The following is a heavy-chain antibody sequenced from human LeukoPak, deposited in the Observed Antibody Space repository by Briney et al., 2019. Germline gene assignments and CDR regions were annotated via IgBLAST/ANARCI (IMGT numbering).Heavy chain of an antibody. V-gene: IGHV5-51*01. CDR1: GYGFTSYW. J-gene: IGHJ3*02. Sequence: GAALKISSKGSGYGFTSYWIGWLRRMPGKDLQWMGIIYPGDSDTSYSPSFQGQVTISADKSISTAYLQWSSLKASDTAMYYCARRVDYGGNSRAFDIWGQGTMVTVSS. CDR2: IYPGDSDT. D-gene: IGHD4-23*01. CDR3: ARRVDYGGNSRAFDI.